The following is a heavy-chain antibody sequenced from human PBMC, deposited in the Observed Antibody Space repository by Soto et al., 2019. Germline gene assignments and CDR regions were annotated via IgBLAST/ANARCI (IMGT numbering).Heavy chain of an antibody. CDR1: GYSISSGYY. J-gene: IGHJ5*01. D-gene: IGHD1-26*01. CDR3: AKLGECELLCWFDA. CDR2: TYHSGSN. Sequence: SETLSLTCAVSGYSISSGYYWGWIRQPPGKGLEWTGSTYHSGSNYYNPSLKSRVTMSVDTSKNQVSLKVSSVTAEDTAVYYCAKLGECELLCWFDACGHVTPVTVS. V-gene: IGHV4-38-2*01.